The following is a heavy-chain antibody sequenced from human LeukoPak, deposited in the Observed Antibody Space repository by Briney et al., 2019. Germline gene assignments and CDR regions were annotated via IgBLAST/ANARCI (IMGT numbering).Heavy chain of an antibody. CDR3: ARQYYYGSGSYSYHWFDP. D-gene: IGHD3-10*01. J-gene: IGHJ5*02. Sequence: ASVKVSCKVSGYTFTDYYMHWVQQAPGKGLEWMGLVDPEDGETIYAEKFQGRVTITADTSTDTAYMELSSLRSEDTAVYYCARQYYYGSGSYSYHWFDPWGQGTLVTVSS. CDR1: GYTFTDYY. V-gene: IGHV1-69-2*01. CDR2: VDPEDGET.